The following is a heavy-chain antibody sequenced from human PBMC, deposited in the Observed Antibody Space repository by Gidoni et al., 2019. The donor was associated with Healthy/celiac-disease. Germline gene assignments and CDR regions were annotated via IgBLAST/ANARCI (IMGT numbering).Heavy chain of an antibody. V-gene: IGHV5-51*01. CDR2: IYPGDSDT. CDR1: GYSFTSYW. J-gene: IGHJ4*02. Sequence: EVQLVQSGAEVKKPGESLKISCKGSGYSFTSYWIGWVRQMPGKGLEWMGLIYPGDSDTRYSPSFQGQVTISADKSISTAYLQWSSLKASDTAMYYCARFTMVRGVIDPPEDYWGQGTLVTVSS. CDR3: ARFTMVRGVIDPPEDY. D-gene: IGHD3-10*01.